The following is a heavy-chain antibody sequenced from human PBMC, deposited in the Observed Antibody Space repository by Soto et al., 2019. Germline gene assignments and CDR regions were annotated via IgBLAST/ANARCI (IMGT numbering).Heavy chain of an antibody. V-gene: IGHV1-69*02. Sequence: GASVKVSCTDSGGTFSSYTISWVRQAPGQGLEWMGRIIPILGIANYAQKFQGRVTITADKSTSTAYMELSSLRSEDTAVYYCASNDVNIVAPSYWGQGTLVTVSS. D-gene: IGHD5-12*01. CDR1: GGTFSSYT. CDR3: ASNDVNIVAPSY. CDR2: IIPILGIA. J-gene: IGHJ4*02.